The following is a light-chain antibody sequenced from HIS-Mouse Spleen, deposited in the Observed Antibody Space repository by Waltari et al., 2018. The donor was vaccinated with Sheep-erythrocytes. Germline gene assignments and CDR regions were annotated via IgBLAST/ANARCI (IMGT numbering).Light chain of an antibody. CDR1: ALPKQY. CDR2: KDS. V-gene: IGLV3-25*03. Sequence: SYELTQPPSVSVSPGQTARITCSGDALPKQYAYWYQPKPGQAPVLVIYKDSERPSGIPGRFSGSSSGTTVTLTISGVQAEDEADYYCQSADSSGTYVVFGGGTKLTVL. J-gene: IGLJ2*01. CDR3: QSADSSGTYVV.